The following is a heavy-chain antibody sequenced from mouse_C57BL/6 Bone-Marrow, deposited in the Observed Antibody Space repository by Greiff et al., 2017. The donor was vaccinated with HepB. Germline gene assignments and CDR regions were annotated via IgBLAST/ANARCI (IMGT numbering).Heavy chain of an antibody. Sequence: EVKLVESGGGLVQPGGSLKLSCAASGFTFSDYYMYWVRQTPEKRLEWVAYISNGGGSTYYPDTVKGRFTISRDNAKNTLYLQMSRLKSEDTAMYYCARHRPWFAYWGQGTLVTVSA. J-gene: IGHJ3*01. CDR1: GFTFSDYY. CDR3: ARHRPWFAY. V-gene: IGHV5-12*01. CDR2: ISNGGGST.